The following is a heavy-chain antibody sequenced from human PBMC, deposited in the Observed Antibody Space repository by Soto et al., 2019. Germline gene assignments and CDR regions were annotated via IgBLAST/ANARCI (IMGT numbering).Heavy chain of an antibody. J-gene: IGHJ6*02. CDR3: ARHVSKYSSSSWHYYGMDV. CDR1: GYSFTRYW. V-gene: IGHV5-51*01. Sequence: PGETLKISCKVSGYSFTRYWIGWLRQMPGKGRECRGIIYPGDSDTRYSPSFQGQVTISADKSISTAYLQWSSLKASDTAMYYCARHVSKYSSSSWHYYGMDVWGQGTTVTVSS. D-gene: IGHD6-6*01. CDR2: IYPGDSDT.